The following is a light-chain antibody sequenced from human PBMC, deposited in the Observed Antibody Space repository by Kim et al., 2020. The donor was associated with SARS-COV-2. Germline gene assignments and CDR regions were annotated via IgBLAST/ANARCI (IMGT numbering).Light chain of an antibody. Sequence: FPGNIGTLACRASQPVRDNSVAWYQHKPGQAPRRLIYSASSRARGVPDRFRGSGSGTDFTLTIDRLEPEDFAVYYCQIYNLSPPNSFGQGTKLEI. V-gene: IGKV3-20*01. CDR2: SAS. CDR1: QPVRDNS. CDR3: QIYNLSPPNS. J-gene: IGKJ2*01.